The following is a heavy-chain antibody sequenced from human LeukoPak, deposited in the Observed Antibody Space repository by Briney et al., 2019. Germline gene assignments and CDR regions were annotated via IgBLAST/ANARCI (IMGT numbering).Heavy chain of an antibody. CDR3: AKGPLGYRSSTSCLYYYYYGMDV. CDR1: GFTFSSYG. J-gene: IGHJ6*02. CDR2: VSYDGSNK. V-gene: IGHV3-30*18. D-gene: IGHD2-2*01. Sequence: GGSLRLSCAASGFTFSSYGMHWVRQAPGKGLEWVAVVSYDGSNKYYADSVKGRFTISRDNSKNTLYLQMNSLRAEDTAVYYCAKGPLGYRSSTSCLYYYYYGMDVWGQGTTVTVSS.